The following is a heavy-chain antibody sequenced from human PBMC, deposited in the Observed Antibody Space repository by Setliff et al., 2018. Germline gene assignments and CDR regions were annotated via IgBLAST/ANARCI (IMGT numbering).Heavy chain of an antibody. D-gene: IGHD5-12*01. CDR2: IYYSGST. CDR1: GGSISSTSYY. J-gene: IGHJ4*02. Sequence: SETLSLTCTVSGGSISSTSYYWGWIRQPPGEGLEWVGSIYYSGSTYYNPSLKSRVTISVDTSKNQFSLKLSSVTAADTAVYYCARARYSGYVDYWGQGTLVTVSS. V-gene: IGHV4-39*07. CDR3: ARARYSGYVDY.